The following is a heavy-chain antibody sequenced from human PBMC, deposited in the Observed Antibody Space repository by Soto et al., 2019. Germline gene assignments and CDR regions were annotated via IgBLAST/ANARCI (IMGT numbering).Heavy chain of an antibody. Sequence: GGSLGLSCAASGFSLRIYWMTWVRQAPGKGLEWVATINPDGTATYYLDSEKGRFTISRGNAKNSLYLQMNGLRAEDTAVYYCVPRGSWGQGTLVTVSS. J-gene: IGHJ4*02. V-gene: IGHV3-7*05. CDR3: VPRGS. CDR2: INPDGTAT. CDR1: GFSLRIYW. D-gene: IGHD3-10*01.